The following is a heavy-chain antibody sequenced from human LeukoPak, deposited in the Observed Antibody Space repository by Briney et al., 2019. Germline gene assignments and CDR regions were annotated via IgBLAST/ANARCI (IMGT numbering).Heavy chain of an antibody. J-gene: IGHJ5*02. Sequence: RASVKVSCKASGYTFTSYGISWVRQAPGQGLEWMGWISAYNGNTNYAQKLQGRVTMTTDTSTSTAYMELRSLGSDDTAVYYCARDQSGYYTGGWFDPWGQGTLVTVSS. CDR3: ARDQSGYYTGGWFDP. V-gene: IGHV1-18*01. D-gene: IGHD3-3*01. CDR2: ISAYNGNT. CDR1: GYTFTSYG.